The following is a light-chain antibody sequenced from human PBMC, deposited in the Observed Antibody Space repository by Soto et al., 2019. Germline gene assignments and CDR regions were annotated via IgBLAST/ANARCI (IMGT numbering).Light chain of an antibody. Sequence: SYELTQPPSVSVAPGKTARITCGGNNIGSKSVHWYQQKPGQAPVLVIYCDSDRPSGIPERFSGSNSGNTATLTISRVEAGDEADYYCQVWDSSSDHWGVFGGGTKLTVL. V-gene: IGLV3-21*04. CDR1: NIGSKS. CDR3: QVWDSSSDHWGV. CDR2: CDS. J-gene: IGLJ2*01.